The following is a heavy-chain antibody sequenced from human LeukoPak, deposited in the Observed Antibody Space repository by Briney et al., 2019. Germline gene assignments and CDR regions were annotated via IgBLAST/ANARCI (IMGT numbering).Heavy chain of an antibody. J-gene: IGHJ6*03. CDR3: ATCSGGYYSYYYYMDV. Sequence: PSETLSLTCTVSGGSISTYYWSWIRQPPGKGLEWIGYIYYGGSTSYNPSLKSRVTISVDTSKNQFSLKLTSVTAADTAVYYCATCSGGYYSYYYYMDVWGKGTTVTVSS. V-gene: IGHV4-59*08. CDR2: IYYGGST. D-gene: IGHD6-25*01. CDR1: GGSISTYY.